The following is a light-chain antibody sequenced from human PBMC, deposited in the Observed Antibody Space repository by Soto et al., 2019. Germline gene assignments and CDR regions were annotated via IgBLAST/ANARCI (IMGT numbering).Light chain of an antibody. CDR2: EVS. V-gene: IGLV2-8*02. Sequence: QSALTHPPSASRSPGHSFTISFTGTSSDVGGYNYFSCYQQHPGKAPKLMIYEVSKRPSGVPDRFSGSKSGNTASLTVSGLQAEDEADYYCSSYAGSIYVFGTGTKV. CDR3: SSYAGSIYV. CDR1: SSDVGGYNY. J-gene: IGLJ1*01.